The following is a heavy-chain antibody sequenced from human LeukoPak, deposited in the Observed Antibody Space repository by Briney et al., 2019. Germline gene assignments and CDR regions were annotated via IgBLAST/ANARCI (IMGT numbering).Heavy chain of an antibody. D-gene: IGHD4-11*01. J-gene: IGHJ4*02. CDR3: VKVNSNYFDY. V-gene: IGHV3-64D*09. Sequence: WGSLRLSCSASGFTFSSYTMHWVRQAPGKGLEYVSAMSSNGASTYYADSVKGRFTISRDNSKNTLFLQMSSLRAEDTALYYCVKVNSNYFDYWGQGPLVTVSS. CDR1: GFTFSSYT. CDR2: MSSNGAST.